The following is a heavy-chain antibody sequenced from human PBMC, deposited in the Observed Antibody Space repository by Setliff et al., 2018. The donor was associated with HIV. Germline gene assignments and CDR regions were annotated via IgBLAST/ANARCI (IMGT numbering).Heavy chain of an antibody. D-gene: IGHD3-3*01. CDR3: ARAFWSGYPFNMDV. V-gene: IGHV4-59*01. J-gene: IGHJ6*03. CDR2: IYYSGST. Sequence: PPGKGLEWVGYIYYSGSTKYNPSLESRVTISLDTSKNQLSLKLRSVTAADTAVYYCARAFWSGYPFNMDVWGKGTTVTVSS.